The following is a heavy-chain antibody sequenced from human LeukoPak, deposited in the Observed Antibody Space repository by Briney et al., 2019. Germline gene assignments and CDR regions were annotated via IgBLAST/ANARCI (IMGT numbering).Heavy chain of an antibody. V-gene: IGHV1-46*01. J-gene: IGHJ4*02. D-gene: IGHD3-3*01. CDR3: ARDHLRLLDY. Sequence: FQGRVTMTRDMSTSTVYMELSSLRSEDTAVYYCARDHLRLLDYWGQGTLVTVSS.